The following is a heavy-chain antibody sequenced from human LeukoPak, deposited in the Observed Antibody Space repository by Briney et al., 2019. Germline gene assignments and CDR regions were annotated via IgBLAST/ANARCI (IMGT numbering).Heavy chain of an antibody. CDR1: GYTFTSYA. D-gene: IGHD6-19*01. J-gene: IGHJ4*02. CDR3: AGKGSSVAGLDY. Sequence: ASVKVSCKASGYTFTSYAMHWVRQAPGQRLEWMGWINAGNGNTKYSQKFQGRVTITRDTSASTAYMELSSLRSEDTAVYYCAGKGSSVAGLDYWGQGTLVTVSS. V-gene: IGHV1-3*01. CDR2: INAGNGNT.